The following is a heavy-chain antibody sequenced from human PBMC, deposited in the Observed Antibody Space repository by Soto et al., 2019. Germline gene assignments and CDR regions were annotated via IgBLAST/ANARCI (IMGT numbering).Heavy chain of an antibody. D-gene: IGHD6-6*01. CDR1: GFTFSTYW. Sequence: EVQLVESGGGVVQPGGSLRLSCAASGFTFSTYWMNWVRQAPGKGLEWVANIKEDGSEEFYVDSVKGRYTISRDNAKNSLDLDMNSLRGEDTAVYYCARDWAAPGRGSALGYYYHFGMDVWGQGTTVTVPS. V-gene: IGHV3-7*05. J-gene: IGHJ6*02. CDR2: IKEDGSEE. CDR3: ARDWAAPGRGSALGYYYHFGMDV.